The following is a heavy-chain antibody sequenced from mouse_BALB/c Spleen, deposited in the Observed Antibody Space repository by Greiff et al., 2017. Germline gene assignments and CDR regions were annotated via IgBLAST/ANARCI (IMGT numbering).Heavy chain of an antibody. D-gene: IGHD4-1*01. V-gene: IGHV2-9*02. Sequence: VQGVESGPGLVAPSQSLSITCTVSGFSLTSYGVHWVRQPPGKGLEWLGVIWAGGSTNYNSALMSRLSISKDNSKSQVFLKMNSLQTDDTAMYYCARGNWDYYYAMDYWGQGTSVTVSS. J-gene: IGHJ4*01. CDR2: IWAGGST. CDR3: ARGNWDYYYAMDY. CDR1: GFSLTSYG.